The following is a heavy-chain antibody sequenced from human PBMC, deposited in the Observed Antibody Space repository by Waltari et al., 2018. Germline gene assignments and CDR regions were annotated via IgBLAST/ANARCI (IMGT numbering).Heavy chain of an antibody. D-gene: IGHD3-10*01. J-gene: IGHJ4*02. CDR1: GYTCIDYS. CDR2: IDPEDGET. CDR3: APLPGGSGQTFDY. Sequence: EVQLVQSGAEVKKPGATVKISCKASGYTCIDYSMHWVQQAPGKGLEWVGRIDPEDGETVYAEKFQGRVTITADTSTDTSYLELSSLRSDDTAVYYCAPLPGGSGQTFDYWGQGTLLTVSS. V-gene: IGHV1-69-2*01.